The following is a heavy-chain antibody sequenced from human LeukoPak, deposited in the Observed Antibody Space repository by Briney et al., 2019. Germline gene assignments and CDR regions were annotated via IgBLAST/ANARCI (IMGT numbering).Heavy chain of an antibody. CDR1: GFTFSSYA. CDR3: AKEYDILTGYYTGSHYFDY. J-gene: IGHJ4*02. Sequence: GGSLRLSCAASGFTFSSYAMSWVRQAPGKGLEWVSAISGSGGRTYYADSVKGRFTISRDNSKNTLYLQMNSLRAEDTAVYYCAKEYDILTGYYTGSHYFDYWGQGTLVTVSS. V-gene: IGHV3-23*01. D-gene: IGHD3-9*01. CDR2: ISGSGGRT.